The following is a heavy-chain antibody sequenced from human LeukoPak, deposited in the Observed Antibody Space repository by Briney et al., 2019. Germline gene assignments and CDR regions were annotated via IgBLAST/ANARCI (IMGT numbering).Heavy chain of an antibody. Sequence: SETLSLTCTASGCSISSGSYSWSWIGQPTGKGLEWISHISTSVNTNYNSSLKTRVNISVDTSKNQFYLKLSSVTAADTAVYYCERDPGTLLRGSRRGYDGNYYYMDVWGRGGTVSISS. CDR1: GCSISSGSYS. CDR3: ERDPGTLLRGSRRGYDGNYYYMDV. V-gene: IGHV4-61*09. J-gene: IGHJ6*03. CDR2: ISTSVNT. D-gene: IGHD3-10*01.